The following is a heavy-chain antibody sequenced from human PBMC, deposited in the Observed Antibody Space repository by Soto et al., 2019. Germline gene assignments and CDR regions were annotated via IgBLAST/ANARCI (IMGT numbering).Heavy chain of an antibody. J-gene: IGHJ3*02. CDR1: GGSISSGDYY. D-gene: IGHD1-1*01. V-gene: IGHV4-30-4*01. Sequence: SETLSLTCTVSGGSISSGDYYWIWIRQPPGKGLEWIGFVYDSGTKYYNPSLKSRVTISVDTSKNQFSLNLSSVTAADTAVYYCARTTDMKPFDIWGQGTMVTVSS. CDR2: VYDSGTK. CDR3: ARTTDMKPFDI.